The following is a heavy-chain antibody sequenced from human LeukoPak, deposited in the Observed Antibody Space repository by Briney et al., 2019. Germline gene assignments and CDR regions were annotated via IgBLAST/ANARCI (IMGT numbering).Heavy chain of an antibody. V-gene: IGHV1-18*01. CDR1: GYTFTSYG. CDR3: ARVSATTLDYEYYHMDV. Sequence: ASVKVSCKASGYTFTSYGISWVRQAPGQGLEWMGWISAYNGNTNYAQKLQGRVTMTTDTSTSTAYMELRSLRSDDTAVYYCARVSATTLDYEYYHMDVWGKGTTVTVSS. CDR2: ISAYNGNT. J-gene: IGHJ6*03. D-gene: IGHD2/OR15-2a*01.